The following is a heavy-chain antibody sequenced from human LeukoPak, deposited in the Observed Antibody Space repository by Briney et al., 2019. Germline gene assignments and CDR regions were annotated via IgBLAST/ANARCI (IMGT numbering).Heavy chain of an antibody. D-gene: IGHD5-24*01. J-gene: IGHJ4*02. CDR1: GFTFSTYA. CDR2: FSGSGGGT. CDR3: ARSGYNRFDY. V-gene: IGHV3-23*01. Sequence: GGSLRLSCAASGFTFSTYAMSWVRQAPGKGLEWVSSFSGSGGGTYYADSVKGRFTISRDNSKNTLYLQMNSLRAEDTAVYYCARSGYNRFDYWGQGTLVTVSS.